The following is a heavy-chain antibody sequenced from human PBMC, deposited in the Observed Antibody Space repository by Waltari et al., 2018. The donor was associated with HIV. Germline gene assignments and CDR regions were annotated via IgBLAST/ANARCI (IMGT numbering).Heavy chain of an antibody. D-gene: IGHD5-18*01. CDR2: IIPILGIA. J-gene: IGHJ6*02. Sequence: QVQLVQSGAEVKKPGSSVKVSCKASGGTFSSYAISWVRQGPGQGLEWMGRIIPILGIANYAQKFQGRVTITADKSTSTAYMELSSLRSEDTAVYYCARQTAMVTHYYYGMDVWGQGTTVTVSS. CDR3: ARQTAMVTHYYYGMDV. V-gene: IGHV1-69*04. CDR1: GGTFSSYA.